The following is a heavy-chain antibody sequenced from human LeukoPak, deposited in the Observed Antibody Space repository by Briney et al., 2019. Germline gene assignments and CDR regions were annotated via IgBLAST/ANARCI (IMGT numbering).Heavy chain of an antibody. V-gene: IGHV1-2*02. D-gene: IGHD3-10*01. J-gene: IGHJ4*02. CDR1: GYTFTGHY. CDR3: ARDGWEITMVRGNFDY. CDR2: INPNSGGT. Sequence: GASVKVSCKASGYTFTGHYMHWVRQAPGQGLEWMGWINPNSGGTNYAQKFQGRVTMTRDTSISTAYMELSRLRSDDTAVYYCARDGWEITMVRGNFDYWGQGTLVTVSS.